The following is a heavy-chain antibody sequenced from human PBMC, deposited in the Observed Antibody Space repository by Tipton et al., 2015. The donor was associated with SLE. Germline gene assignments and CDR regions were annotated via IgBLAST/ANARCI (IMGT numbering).Heavy chain of an antibody. CDR1: GGSISNYF. V-gene: IGHV4-59*08. D-gene: IGHD6-13*01. CDR3: ARHGFGSTWFDY. Sequence: LRLSCTVSGGSISNYFWSWIRQPPGKGLEWIGYIYNSENSDYNPSLNSRATISLGTSKSQFSLKLTSVTAADTAVYYCARHGFGSTWFDYWGQGTLVTVPS. CDR2: IYNSENS. J-gene: IGHJ4*02.